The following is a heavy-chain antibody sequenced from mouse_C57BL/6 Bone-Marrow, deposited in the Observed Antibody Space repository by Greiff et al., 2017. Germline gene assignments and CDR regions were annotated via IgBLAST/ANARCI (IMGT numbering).Heavy chain of an antibody. CDR2: ISDGGSYT. J-gene: IGHJ3*01. CDR3: ARDHWFAY. V-gene: IGHV5-4*01. CDR1: GFTFSSYA. Sequence: EVQLVESGGGLVKPGGSLKLSCAASGFTFSSYAMSWVRQTPEKRLEWVATISDGGSYTYYPDNVKGRFTISRDNAKNNLYLQMSHLKSEDTAMYYCARDHWFAYWGQGTLVTVSA.